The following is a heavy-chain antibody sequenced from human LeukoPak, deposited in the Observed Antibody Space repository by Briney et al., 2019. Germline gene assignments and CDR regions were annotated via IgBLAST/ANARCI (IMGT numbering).Heavy chain of an antibody. CDR2: INPNSGGT. J-gene: IGHJ5*02. D-gene: IGHD5-12*01. V-gene: IGHV1-2*02. Sequence: ASVKVPCKASGYTFTGYYMHWVRPAPGQGLAWMGWINPNSGGTNYAQKFQGRVTMTRDTSISTAYMELSRLRSDDTAVYYCAREGYSGYADDNWSDPWGQGTLVTVSS. CDR1: GYTFTGYY. CDR3: AREGYSGYADDNWSDP.